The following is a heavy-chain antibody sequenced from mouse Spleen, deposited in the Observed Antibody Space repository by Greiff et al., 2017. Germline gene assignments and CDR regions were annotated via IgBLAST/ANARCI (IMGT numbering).Heavy chain of an antibody. D-gene: IGHD2-3*01. CDR1: GFSLTTYG. CDR3: ARKSDGYFDY. V-gene: IGHV2-2*01. J-gene: IGHJ2*01. CDR2: IWSGGST. Sequence: VNVVESGPGLVQPSQSLSITCTVSGFSLTTYGVHWFRQSPGEGLEWLGVIWSGGSTDFNAAFRSRLRISKDNSKSQVFFKMNSLQADDTAIYYCARKSDGYFDYWGQGTTLTVSS.